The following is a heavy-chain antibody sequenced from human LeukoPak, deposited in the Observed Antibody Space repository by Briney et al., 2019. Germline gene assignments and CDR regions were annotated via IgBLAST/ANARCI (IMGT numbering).Heavy chain of an antibody. CDR1: GFTFNTYD. J-gene: IGHJ4*02. Sequence: GGSLRLSCAASGFTFNTYDMHWVRQAPGEGLEWVSGISWNSRTIIYADSVKGRFTISRDNAKNSLYLQMNSLRVEDAAFYYCAKAAGNYAFDYWGRGTLVTVSS. V-gene: IGHV3-9*01. D-gene: IGHD4-11*01. CDR2: ISWNSRTI. CDR3: AKAAGNYAFDY.